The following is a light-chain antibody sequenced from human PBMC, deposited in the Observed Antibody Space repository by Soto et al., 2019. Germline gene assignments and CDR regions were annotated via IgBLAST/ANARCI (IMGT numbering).Light chain of an antibody. Sequence: EIVMTQSPATLSVSPGERATLSCRASQSVSSNLAWYQQKPGQAPRLLIYGASTRATGIPARFSGSGSGTEFTLTISSLQSEDFAVYYCQQYNNWPRWTFGQGTE. CDR3: QQYNNWPRWT. V-gene: IGKV3-15*01. J-gene: IGKJ1*01. CDR2: GAS. CDR1: QSVSSN.